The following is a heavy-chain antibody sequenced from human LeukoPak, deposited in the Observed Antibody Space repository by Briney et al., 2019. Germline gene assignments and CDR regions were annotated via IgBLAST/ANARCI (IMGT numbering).Heavy chain of an antibody. D-gene: IGHD3-3*01. V-gene: IGHV4-30-4*08. J-gene: IGHJ6*03. CDR1: GGSISSGDYY. CDR2: IYYSGST. CDR3: ARDTIPPSYYMDV. Sequence: SQTLSLTCTVSGGSISSGDYYWGWIRQPPGKGLEWIGYIYYSGSTYYNPSLKSRVTISVDTAKNQFSLKLSSVTAADTAVYYCARDTIPPSYYMDVWGKGTTVTVSS.